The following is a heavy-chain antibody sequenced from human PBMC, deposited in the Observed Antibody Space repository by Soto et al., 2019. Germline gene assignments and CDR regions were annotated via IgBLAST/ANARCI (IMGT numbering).Heavy chain of an antibody. Sequence: QVQLVQSGAEVRKPGASVKLSCQTSGYPFTSYHMHWVRQAPGLGLEWMGVINPSEGRTRYSQKFQDRVTMTRDTSTSTVYMELSSLRSEDTATYFCARGREYSFGYNWFDPWGQGTLLTVSS. V-gene: IGHV1-46*01. CDR1: GYPFTSYH. CDR2: INPSEGRT. CDR3: ARGREYSFGYNWFDP. D-gene: IGHD4-4*01. J-gene: IGHJ5*02.